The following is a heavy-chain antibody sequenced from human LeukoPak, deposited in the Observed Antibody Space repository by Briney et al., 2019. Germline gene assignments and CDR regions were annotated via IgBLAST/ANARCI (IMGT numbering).Heavy chain of an antibody. J-gene: IGHJ4*02. CDR1: DGSFSGYY. D-gene: IGHD1-26*01. Sequence: SETLSLTCAVYDGSFSGYYWSWIRQPPGKGLEWIGEINHSGSTNYNPSLKSRVTISVDTSKNQFSLKLSSVTAADTAVYYCAVSYKTGNVEIDYWGQGTLVTVSS. CDR3: AVSYKTGNVEIDY. V-gene: IGHV4-34*01. CDR2: INHSGST.